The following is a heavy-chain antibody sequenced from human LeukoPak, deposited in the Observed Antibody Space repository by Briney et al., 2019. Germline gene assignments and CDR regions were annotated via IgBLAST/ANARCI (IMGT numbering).Heavy chain of an antibody. CDR3: ARDVLEHDYGRNPGD. CDR2: ISYDGSNK. J-gene: IGHJ4*02. V-gene: IGHV3-30*04. D-gene: IGHD4-23*01. CDR1: GFTFSSYA. Sequence: PGRSLRLSCAASGFTFSSYAMHWVRQAPGKGLEWVAVISYDGSNKYYADSVKGRFTISRDNSKNTLYLQMNSLRAEDTAVYYCARDVLEHDYGRNPGDWGQGALVTVSS.